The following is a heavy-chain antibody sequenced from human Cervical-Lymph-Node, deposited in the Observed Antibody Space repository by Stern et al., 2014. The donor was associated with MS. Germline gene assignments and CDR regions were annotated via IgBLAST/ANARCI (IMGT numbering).Heavy chain of an antibody. CDR1: GFTFSSYG. V-gene: IGHV3-30*18. Sequence: VQLEESGGGVVQPGRSLRLSCAASGFTFSSYGMHWVRQAPGKGLEWVAVISYDGSNKYYADSVKGRFTISRDNSKNTLYLQMNSLRAEDTAVYYCAKWQQLVLAFDIWGQGTMVTVSS. CDR3: AKWQQLVLAFDI. J-gene: IGHJ3*02. CDR2: ISYDGSNK. D-gene: IGHD6-13*01.